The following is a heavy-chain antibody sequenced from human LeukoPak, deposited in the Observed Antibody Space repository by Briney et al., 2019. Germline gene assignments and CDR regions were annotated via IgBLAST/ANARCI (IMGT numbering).Heavy chain of an antibody. Sequence: GGSLRLSCAASGFSFDNAWMNWARQAPGKGLEWVAVISYDGSNKYYADSVKGRFTISRDNSKNTLYLQINSLRVEDTAVYYCARGIAAAGTGLFNWGQGTLLTVSS. CDR2: ISYDGSNK. CDR3: ARGIAAAGTGLFN. J-gene: IGHJ4*02. D-gene: IGHD6-13*01. V-gene: IGHV3-30*03. CDR1: GFSFDNAW.